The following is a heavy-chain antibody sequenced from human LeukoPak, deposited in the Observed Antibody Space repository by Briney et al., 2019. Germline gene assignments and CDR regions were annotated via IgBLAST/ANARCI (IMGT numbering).Heavy chain of an antibody. D-gene: IGHD6-19*01. CDR2: ISAYNGDT. V-gene: IGHV1-18*01. CDR1: GYTFTHHG. Sequence: GASVKVSCKASGYTFTHHGVTWVRQAPGQGLEWMGWISAYNGDTNYTQEFQGRITMTTDASTSTPYMELRSLRYDDTAVYYCARDPSNTSGRYQYFDLWGRGTLVTVSS. CDR3: ARDPSNTSGRYQYFDL. J-gene: IGHJ2*01.